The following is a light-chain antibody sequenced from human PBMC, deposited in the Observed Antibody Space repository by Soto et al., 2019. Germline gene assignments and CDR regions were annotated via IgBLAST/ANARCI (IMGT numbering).Light chain of an antibody. V-gene: IGLV1-40*01. Sequence: QSVLTQPPSVSGAPGQRVTISCTGSSSNIGAGYDVHWYQQLPETAPKLLIYDNTNRPSGVPDRFSGSRSGTSASLATTGLQAEDEADYYCQSYDSSLRGLVVFGGGTKLTVL. J-gene: IGLJ2*01. CDR1: SSNIGAGYD. CDR2: DNT. CDR3: QSYDSSLRGLVV.